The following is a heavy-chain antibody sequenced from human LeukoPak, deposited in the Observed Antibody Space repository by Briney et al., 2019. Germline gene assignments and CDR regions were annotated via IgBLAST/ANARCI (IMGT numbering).Heavy chain of an antibody. CDR2: IYHSGST. V-gene: IGHV4-4*02. J-gene: IGHJ5*02. D-gene: IGHD6-19*01. CDR1: GGSISSSNW. Sequence: SETLSLTCAVSGGSISSSNWWSWVRQPPGKGLEWIGEIYHSGSTNYNPSLKSRVTISVDKSKNQFSLKLSSVTAADTAVYYCARGPEDSSGWYENWFDPWGQGTLVTVSS. CDR3: ARGPEDSSGWYENWFDP.